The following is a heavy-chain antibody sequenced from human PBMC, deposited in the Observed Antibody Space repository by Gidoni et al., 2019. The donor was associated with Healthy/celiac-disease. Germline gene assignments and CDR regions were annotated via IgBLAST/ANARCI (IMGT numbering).Heavy chain of an antibody. J-gene: IGHJ4*02. V-gene: IGHV3-23*01. Sequence: EVQLLESGGGLVQPGGSLRLSCAASGFTFSSYAMSWVRQAPGKGLEWVSAISGSGGSTYYADSVKGRFTISRDNSKNTLYLQMNSLRAEDTAVYYCAIRRVYDSSGYALYWGQGTLVTVSS. D-gene: IGHD3-22*01. CDR2: ISGSGGST. CDR1: GFTFSSYA. CDR3: AIRRVYDSSGYALY.